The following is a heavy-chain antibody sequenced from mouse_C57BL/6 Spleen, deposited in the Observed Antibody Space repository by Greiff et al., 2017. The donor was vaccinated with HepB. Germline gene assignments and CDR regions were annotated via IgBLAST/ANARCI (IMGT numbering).Heavy chain of an antibody. Sequence: QVQLQQPGAELVKPGASVKLSCKASGYTFTSYWMQWVNQRPGQGLEWIGEIDPSDSYTNYNQKFKGKATLTVDTSSSTAYMQLSSLTSEDSAVYYCARRDYGSSYVGYWGQGTTLTVSS. V-gene: IGHV1-50*01. J-gene: IGHJ2*01. CDR3: ARRDYGSSYVGY. CDR2: IDPSDSYT. D-gene: IGHD1-1*01. CDR1: GYTFTSYW.